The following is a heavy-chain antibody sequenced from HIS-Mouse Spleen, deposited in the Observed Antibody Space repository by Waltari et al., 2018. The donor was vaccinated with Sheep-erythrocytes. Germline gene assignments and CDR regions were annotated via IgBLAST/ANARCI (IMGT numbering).Heavy chain of an antibody. CDR1: GFTFSSYS. J-gene: IGHJ4*02. Sequence: EVQLVESGGGLVKPGGSLRLSCAASGFTFSSYSMNWVRQAPGKGLDWVSSISSSSSYKYYADSVKGRFTISRDNAKNSLYLQMNSLRAEDTAVYYCAREDYGDYFDYWGQGTLVTVSS. CDR3: AREDYGDYFDY. D-gene: IGHD4-17*01. V-gene: IGHV3-21*01. CDR2: ISSSSSYK.